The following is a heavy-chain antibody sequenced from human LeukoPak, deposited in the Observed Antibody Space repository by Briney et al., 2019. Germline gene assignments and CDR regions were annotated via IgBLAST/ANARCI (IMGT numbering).Heavy chain of an antibody. CDR3: AREEQWLVRSFDY. D-gene: IGHD6-19*01. V-gene: IGHV4-61*02. CDR1: GGSISSGSYY. J-gene: IGHJ4*02. CDR2: IYTSGST. Sequence: SETLSLTCTVSGGSISSGSYYWSWIRQPAGKGLEWIGRIYTSGSTNYNPSLKSRVTISVDTSKNLFSLKLSSVTAADTAVYYCAREEQWLVRSFDYWGQGTLVTVSS.